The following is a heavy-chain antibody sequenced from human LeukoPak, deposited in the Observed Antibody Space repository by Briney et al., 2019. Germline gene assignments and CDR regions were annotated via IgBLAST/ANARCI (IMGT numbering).Heavy chain of an antibody. CDR2: ISYDGSNK. J-gene: IGHJ4*02. CDR1: GFTFSSYA. V-gene: IGHV3-30*14. D-gene: IGHD5-12*01. CDR3: ARDPLSGYDEGSPDY. Sequence: PGGSLRLSCAASGFTFSSYAMLWVRQAPGKGLEWVAVISYDGSNKYYADSVKGRFTIFRDNSKNTLYLQMNSLRAEDTAVYYCARDPLSGYDEGSPDYWGQGTLVTVSS.